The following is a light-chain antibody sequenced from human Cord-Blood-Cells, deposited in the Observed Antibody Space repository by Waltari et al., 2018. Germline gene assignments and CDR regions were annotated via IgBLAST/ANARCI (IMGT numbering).Light chain of an antibody. Sequence: LAVSLGERATINCKSSQSVLYSSNNKNYLAWYQQKPGQPPKLLIYWASTRESGVPDRFSGSGSGTDFTLTISSLQAEDVAVYYCQQYYSTPRWTFGQGTKVEIK. CDR3: QQYYSTPRWT. CDR2: WAS. V-gene: IGKV4-1*01. J-gene: IGKJ1*01. CDR1: QSVLYSSNNKNY.